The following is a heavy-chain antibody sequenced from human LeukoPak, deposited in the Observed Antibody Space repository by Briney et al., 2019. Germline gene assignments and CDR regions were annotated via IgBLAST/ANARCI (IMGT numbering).Heavy chain of an antibody. V-gene: IGHV1-8*01. CDR3: ARGMYSSSSFRRYYYYYMDV. CDR1: GYTFTSYD. D-gene: IGHD6-13*01. Sequence: ASVKVSCKASGYTFTSYDINWVRQATGQGLEWMGWMNPNSGNTGYAQKFQGRVTMTRNTSISTAYMELSSLRSEDTAVYYCARGMYSSSSFRRYYYYYMDVWGKGTTVTVSS. J-gene: IGHJ6*03. CDR2: MNPNSGNT.